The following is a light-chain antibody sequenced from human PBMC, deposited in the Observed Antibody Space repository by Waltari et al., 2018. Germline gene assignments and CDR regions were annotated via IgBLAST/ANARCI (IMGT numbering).Light chain of an antibody. J-gene: IGLJ2*01. CDR2: SNN. CDR1: SSNIGSNH. V-gene: IGLV1-44*01. Sequence: QSVLTQPPSASGTPGQRVTISCSGSSSNIGSNHVNWLQKLPGTAPKLLIYSNNERPSGVPDRFSGSKSGTSASLAISGLQSEDEADYYCAVWDDSLKGPVFGGGTKLTVL. CDR3: AVWDDSLKGPV.